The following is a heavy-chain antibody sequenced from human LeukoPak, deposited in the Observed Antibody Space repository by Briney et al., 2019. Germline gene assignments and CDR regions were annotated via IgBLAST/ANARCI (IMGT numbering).Heavy chain of an antibody. CDR2: IYYSGST. J-gene: IGHJ4*02. CDR1: GGSISSGGYY. Sequence: ASETLSLTCTVSGGSISSGGYYWSWIRQPPGKGLEWIGYIYYSGSTNYNPSLKSRVTISVDTSKNQFSLKLSSVTAADTAVYYCARDLGYSSGWYDYWGQGTLVTVSS. D-gene: IGHD6-19*01. V-gene: IGHV4-61*08. CDR3: ARDLGYSSGWYDY.